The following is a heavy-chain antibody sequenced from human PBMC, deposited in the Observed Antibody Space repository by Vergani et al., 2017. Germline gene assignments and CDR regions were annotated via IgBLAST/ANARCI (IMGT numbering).Heavy chain of an antibody. J-gene: IGHJ6*02. CDR3: ARDGYDFWSGGLVGQYYYYYGMDV. V-gene: IGHV4-31*03. CDR2: IYYSGST. Sequence: QVQLQESGPGLVKPSQTLSLTCTVSGGSISSGGYYWSWIRQHPGKGLEWIGYIYYSGSTYYNPSLKSRVTISVDTSKNQFSLKLSSVTAADTAVYYCARDGYDFWSGGLVGQYYYYYGMDVWGQGTTVTVSS. CDR1: GGSISSGGYY. D-gene: IGHD3-3*01.